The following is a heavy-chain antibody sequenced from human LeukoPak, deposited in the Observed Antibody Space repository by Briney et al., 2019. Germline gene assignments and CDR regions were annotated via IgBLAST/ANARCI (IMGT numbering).Heavy chain of an antibody. Sequence: SETLSLICTVSADSISSGYYWGWIRQSPGKGLEWIGSIYHSGSTYYNPSLRSRVTISVDMSKNQFSLRLNSVTAADTAVYYCARDGASASGSWFGPWGQGTLVIVSS. CDR1: ADSISSGYY. D-gene: IGHD1-26*01. V-gene: IGHV4-38-2*02. CDR3: ARDGASASGSWFGP. J-gene: IGHJ5*02. CDR2: IYHSGST.